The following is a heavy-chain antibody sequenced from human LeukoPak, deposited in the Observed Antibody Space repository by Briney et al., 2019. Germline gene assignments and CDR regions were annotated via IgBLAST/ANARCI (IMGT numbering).Heavy chain of an antibody. CDR1: GFTFSSYA. CDR3: ANVGMDV. V-gene: IGHV3-74*01. CDR2: INTDGSRT. J-gene: IGHJ6*02. Sequence: GGSLRLSCAASGFTFSSYAMSWVRQAPGKGLVWVSRINTDGSRTSYADSVKGRFTISRDNAKNTLYLQMNSLRAEDTAVYYCANVGMDVWGQGTTVTVSS.